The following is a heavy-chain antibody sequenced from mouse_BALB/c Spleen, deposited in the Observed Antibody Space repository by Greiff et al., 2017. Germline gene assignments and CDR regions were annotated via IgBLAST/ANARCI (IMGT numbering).Heavy chain of an antibody. Sequence: VQGVESGGGLVQPGGSRKLSCAASGFTFSSFGMHWVRQAPEKGLEWVAYISSGSSTIYYADTVKGRFTISRDNPKNTLFLQMTSLRSEDTAMYYCALTALYAMDYWGQGTSVTVSS. CDR3: ALTALYAMDY. V-gene: IGHV5-17*02. J-gene: IGHJ4*01. CDR1: GFTFSSFG. CDR2: ISSGSSTI. D-gene: IGHD1-2*01.